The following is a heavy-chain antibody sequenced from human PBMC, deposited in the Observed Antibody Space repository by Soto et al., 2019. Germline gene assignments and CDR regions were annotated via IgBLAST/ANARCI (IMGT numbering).Heavy chain of an antibody. CDR1: GGSINSGRSS. D-gene: IGHD6-13*01. CDR2: IYHSGST. V-gene: IGHV4-30-2*06. CDR3: VRESTTAGPNWFDT. Sequence: TLSLTCSVSGGSINSGRSSWNWIRQSPGKGLEWIAYIYHSGSTYYNPSLKSRVTISVDRSENQFSLKLTSVTAADTAVYYCVRESTTAGPNWFDTWGPGILVTVSS. J-gene: IGHJ5*02.